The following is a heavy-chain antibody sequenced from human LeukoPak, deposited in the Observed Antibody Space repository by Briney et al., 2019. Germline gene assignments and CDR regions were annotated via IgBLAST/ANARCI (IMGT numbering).Heavy chain of an antibody. CDR3: AKRVVPAAPEGAFDI. V-gene: IGHV1-2*02. CDR2: INPNSGGT. J-gene: IGHJ3*02. D-gene: IGHD2-2*01. Sequence: ASVKVSCKASGYTFTGYYMHWVRQAPGQGLEWMGWINPNSGGTNYAQKFQGRATMTRDTSISTAYMELSRLRSDDTAVYYCAKRVVPAAPEGAFDIWGQGTMVTVSS. CDR1: GYTFTGYY.